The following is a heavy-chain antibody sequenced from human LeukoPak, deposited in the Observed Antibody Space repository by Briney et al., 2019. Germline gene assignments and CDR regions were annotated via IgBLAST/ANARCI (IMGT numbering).Heavy chain of an antibody. V-gene: IGHV3-21*01. CDR2: ISSTSGFI. CDR3: ARGNYYGMDV. J-gene: IGHJ6*02. CDR1: GFTFSNYS. Sequence: GGSLRLSCEASGFTFSNYSMNWVRLAPGKGLQWVSSISSTSGFIFFADSVKGRFTISRDNAKNSLYLQMNSLRAEDTAVYYCARGNYYGMDVWGQGTTVTVSS.